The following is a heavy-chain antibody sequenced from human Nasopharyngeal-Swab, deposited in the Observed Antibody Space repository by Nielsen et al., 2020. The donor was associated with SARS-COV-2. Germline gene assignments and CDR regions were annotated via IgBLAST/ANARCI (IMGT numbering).Heavy chain of an antibody. V-gene: IGHV4-31*03. D-gene: IGHD3-22*01. J-gene: IGHJ4*02. Sequence: SETLSLTCTVADGAIRSGGYYWSWIRQQPGKGLEWIGYIYYSGSTYYNPSLKSRVTISVDTSKNQFSLKLSSVTAADTAVYYCARAPIVVVITAFDYWGQGTLVTVSS. CDR3: ARAPIVVVITAFDY. CDR2: IYYSGST. CDR1: DGAIRSGGYY.